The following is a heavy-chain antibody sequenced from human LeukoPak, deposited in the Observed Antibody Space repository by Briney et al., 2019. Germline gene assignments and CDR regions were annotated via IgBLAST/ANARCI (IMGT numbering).Heavy chain of an antibody. CDR3: VTQWSGYSWEDAFDI. D-gene: IGHD3-3*01. J-gene: IGHJ3*02. V-gene: IGHV1-69*13. CDR2: IIPIFGTA. Sequence: SVKVSCKAVGFKFTSYDINWVRQASGQGLEWMGGIIPIFGTANYAQKFQGRVTITADESTSTAYMELSSLRSEDTAVYYCVTQWSGYSWEDAFDIWGQGTMVTVSS. CDR1: GFKFTSYD.